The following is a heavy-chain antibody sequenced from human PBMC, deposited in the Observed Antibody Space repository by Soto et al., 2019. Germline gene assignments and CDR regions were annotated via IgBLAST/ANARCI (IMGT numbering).Heavy chain of an antibody. Sequence: QVQLVESGGGVVQPGRSLRLSCAASGFSFSSCAMHWVRQAPGKGLEWVAVVSHDGSNKYYADSVKGRVTISRDNSINTVYLQMNSLRAEETAVYYCARVSIAVAGIAYYFDYWGHGTLVTVSS. CDR3: ARVSIAVAGIAYYFDY. D-gene: IGHD6-19*01. CDR2: VSHDGSNK. V-gene: IGHV3-30-3*01. J-gene: IGHJ4*01. CDR1: GFSFSSCA.